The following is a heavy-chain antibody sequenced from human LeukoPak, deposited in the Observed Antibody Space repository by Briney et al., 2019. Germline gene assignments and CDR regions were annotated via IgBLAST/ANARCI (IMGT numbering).Heavy chain of an antibody. V-gene: IGHV4-30-2*01. CDR1: GGSISSGGYS. CDR2: IYHSGST. CDR3: ARVKGYATMVRGVINWFDP. J-gene: IGHJ5*02. D-gene: IGHD3-10*01. Sequence: PSKTLSLTCAVSGGSISSGGYSWSWIRQPPGKGLEWIGYIYHSGSTYYNPSLKSRVTISVDRSKNQFSLKLSSVTAADTAVYYCARVKGYATMVRGVINWFDPWGQGTLVTVSS.